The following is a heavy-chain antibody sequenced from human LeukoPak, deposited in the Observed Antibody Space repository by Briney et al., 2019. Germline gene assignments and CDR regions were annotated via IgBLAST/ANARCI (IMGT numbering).Heavy chain of an antibody. CDR3: ARETSQKGAHYMDV. V-gene: IGHV4-59*01. CDR2: IYYSGST. Sequence: SETLSLTCAMYGGSFRGYYWSWIRQPPGKGLEWIGYIYYSGSTNYNPSLKSRVTISVDTSKNQFSLKLSSVTAADTAVYYCARETSQKGAHYMDVWGKGTTVTISS. D-gene: IGHD3-16*01. J-gene: IGHJ6*03. CDR1: GGSFRGYY.